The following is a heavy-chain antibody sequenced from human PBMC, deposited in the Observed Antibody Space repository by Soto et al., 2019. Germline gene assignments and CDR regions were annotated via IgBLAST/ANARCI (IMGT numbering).Heavy chain of an antibody. CDR1: GFTFSSYA. D-gene: IGHD2-2*02. CDR3: AKAEYCSSTSCYNDWFDP. V-gene: IGHV3-23*01. Sequence: EVQLLESGGGLVQPGGSLRLSCAASGFTFSSYAMSWVRQAPGKGLEWVSGISGSGGSTYYADSVKGRFTISRDNSKNTQYLQMNSLRAEDTAVYYCAKAEYCSSTSCYNDWFDPWGQGTLVTVSS. J-gene: IGHJ5*02. CDR2: ISGSGGST.